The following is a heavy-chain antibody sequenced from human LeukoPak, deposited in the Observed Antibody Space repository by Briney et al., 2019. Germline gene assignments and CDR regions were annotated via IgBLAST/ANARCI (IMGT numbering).Heavy chain of an antibody. V-gene: IGHV1-18*01. CDR2: ISAYNGNT. D-gene: IGHD6-19*01. Sequence: ASVKVSCKASGYTFTSYGISWVRQAPGQGLEWMGWISAYNGNTNYAQKLQGRVTMTTDTSTSTAYMELRSLRSDDTAVYYCARDCDSSGWRYYYYYYMDVWGKGTTVTVSS. CDR1: GYTFTSYG. J-gene: IGHJ6*03. CDR3: ARDCDSSGWRYYYYYYMDV.